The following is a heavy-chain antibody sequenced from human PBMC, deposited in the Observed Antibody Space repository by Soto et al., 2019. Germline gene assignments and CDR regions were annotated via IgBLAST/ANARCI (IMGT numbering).Heavy chain of an antibody. D-gene: IGHD3-22*01. V-gene: IGHV1-69*13. CDR3: ARDRLAFDYYDSSGYSFDY. J-gene: IGHJ4*02. Sequence: SVKVSCKASGGTFSSYAISWVRQAPGQGLEWMGGIIPIFGTENYAQKFQGRVTITADESTSTAYMELSSLRSEDTAVYYCARDRLAFDYYDSSGYSFDYWGQGTLVTVSS. CDR2: IIPIFGTE. CDR1: GGTFSSYA.